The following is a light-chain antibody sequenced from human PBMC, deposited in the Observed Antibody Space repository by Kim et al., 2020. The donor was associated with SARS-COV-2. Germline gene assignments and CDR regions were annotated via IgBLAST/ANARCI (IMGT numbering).Light chain of an antibody. J-gene: IGKJ2*01. CDR3: QQSYSTPYT. CDR2: GAS. V-gene: IGKV1-39*01. Sequence: ASVGDRVTITCRSSQSISNSLNWFQQRPGEAPNLLIYGASTLRSGFPSRFSGSGSGTDFTLTISSLQPEDFATYFCQQSYSTPYTFAQGTKVDFK. CDR1: QSISNS.